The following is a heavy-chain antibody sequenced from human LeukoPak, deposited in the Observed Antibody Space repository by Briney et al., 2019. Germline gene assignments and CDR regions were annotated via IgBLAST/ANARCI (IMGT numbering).Heavy chain of an antibody. D-gene: IGHD6-19*01. J-gene: IGHJ4*02. Sequence: GGSLRLSCAASGFTFSSYGMHWVRQAPGKGLEWVAVISYDGSNKYYADSVKGRFTISRDNSKNTLYLQMNSLRPEDTAVYNCVKPQYSSGWLGYWGQGSLVTVSS. CDR2: ISYDGSNK. CDR1: GFTFSSYG. V-gene: IGHV3-30*18. CDR3: VKPQYSSGWLGY.